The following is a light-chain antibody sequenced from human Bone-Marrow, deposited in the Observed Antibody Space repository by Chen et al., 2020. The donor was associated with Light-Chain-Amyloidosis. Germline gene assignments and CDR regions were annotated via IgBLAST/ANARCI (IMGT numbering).Light chain of an antibody. Sequence: HSALTQPASVSGSPGKSITISCTGTSSDVGGYNYVSWYQHHPGKAPKLMIYDVSNRPSGVSNRFSGSKSGNTASLTISGLQAEDEADYYCSSYTSSSLVFGGGTKLTVL. J-gene: IGLJ2*01. V-gene: IGLV2-14*03. CDR2: DVS. CDR3: SSYTSSSLV. CDR1: SSDVGGYNY.